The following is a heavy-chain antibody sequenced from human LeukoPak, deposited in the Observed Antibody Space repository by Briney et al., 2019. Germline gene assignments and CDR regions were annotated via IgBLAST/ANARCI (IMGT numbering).Heavy chain of an antibody. Sequence: GGSLRLSCAASGFTFSSYGMSWVRQAPGKGLEWVSAISGSGGSTYYADSVKGRFTISRDNAKKTLYLQMNSLRAEDTAVYYCARAAPGGEWELGYWGQGTLVTVSS. CDR1: GFTFSSYG. CDR2: ISGSGGST. J-gene: IGHJ4*02. D-gene: IGHD1-26*01. CDR3: ARAAPGGEWELGY. V-gene: IGHV3-23*01.